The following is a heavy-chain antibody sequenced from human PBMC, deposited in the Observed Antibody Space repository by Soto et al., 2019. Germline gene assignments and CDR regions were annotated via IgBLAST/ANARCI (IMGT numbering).Heavy chain of an antibody. CDR1: GYTFTNYD. D-gene: IGHD2-8*01. V-gene: IGHV1-8*01. CDR2: MNANSGNA. J-gene: IGHJ6*02. Sequence: QEQVVQSGAELKKPGASVKVSCKASGYTFTNYDINWVRQASGQGLEWMGWMNANSGNAAYAQKFQGRVTMARNTSTITAYMELSSLRSEDTAVYYCARSSRNCTNGVCYNFYGMDVWGQGTTVTVSS. CDR3: ARSSRNCTNGVCYNFYGMDV.